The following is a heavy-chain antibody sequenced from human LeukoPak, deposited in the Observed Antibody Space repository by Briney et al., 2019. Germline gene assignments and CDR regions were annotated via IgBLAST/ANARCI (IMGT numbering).Heavy chain of an antibody. CDR1: GFTFSSYA. CDR3: ARGISSGWSFYFDY. V-gene: IGHV3-21*01. CDR2: ISSSSSYI. D-gene: IGHD6-19*01. J-gene: IGHJ4*02. Sequence: GGPLRLYCAASGFTFSSYAMSWLRQAQGKGREWVSTISSSSSYIYYADSVEGRFTISRDNAKNSLYLQINGLRAEDTAVYYCARGISSGWSFYFDYWGQGTLVTVSS.